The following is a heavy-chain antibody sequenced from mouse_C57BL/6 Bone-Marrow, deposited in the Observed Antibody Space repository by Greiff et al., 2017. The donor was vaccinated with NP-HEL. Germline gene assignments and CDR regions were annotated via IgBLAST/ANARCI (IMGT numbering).Heavy chain of an antibody. CDR2: ISNGGGST. V-gene: IGHV5-12*01. CDR3: ARRKGLGGDYAMDY. CDR1: GFTFSDYY. J-gene: IGHJ4*01. D-gene: IGHD2-4*01. Sequence: EVMLVESGGGLVQPGGSLKLSCAASGFTFSDYYMYWVRQTPEKRLEWVAYISNGGGSTYYPDTVKGRFTISRDNAKNTLYLQMSRLKSEDTAMYYCARRKGLGGDYAMDYWGQGTSVTVSS.